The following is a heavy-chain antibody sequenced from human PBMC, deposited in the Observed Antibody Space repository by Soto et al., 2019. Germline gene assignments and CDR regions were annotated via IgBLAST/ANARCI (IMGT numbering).Heavy chain of an antibody. Sequence: SETLSLTCTVSGGSISSSSYYWGWIRQPPGKGLEWIGSIYYSGSTYYNPSLKSRVTISVDTSKNQFSLKLSSVTAADTAVYYCARPSGYYDSSGYYSPPFYWGQGTLVTVSS. CDR1: GGSISSSSYY. V-gene: IGHV4-39*01. CDR3: ARPSGYYDSSGYYSPPFY. CDR2: IYYSGST. J-gene: IGHJ4*02. D-gene: IGHD3-22*01.